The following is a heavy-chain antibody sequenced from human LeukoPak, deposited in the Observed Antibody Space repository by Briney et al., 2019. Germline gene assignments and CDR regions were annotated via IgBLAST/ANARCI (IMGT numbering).Heavy chain of an antibody. CDR1: GGSFSGYY. V-gene: IGHV4-34*01. J-gene: IGHJ5*02. Sequence: PSETLSLTCAVYGGSFSGYYWSWIRQPPGKGLEWIGEINHSGSTNYNPSLKSRVTISVDTSKNQFSLKLSSVTAADTAVYYCARSRWWNNQGPRNWFDPWGQGTLVTVSS. CDR2: INHSGST. D-gene: IGHD6-13*01. CDR3: ARSRWWNNQGPRNWFDP.